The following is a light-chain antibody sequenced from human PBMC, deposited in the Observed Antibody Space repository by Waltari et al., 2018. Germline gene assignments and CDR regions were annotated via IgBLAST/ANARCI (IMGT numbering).Light chain of an antibody. CDR3: QQGYNTPFT. CDR1: QGISSW. Sequence: DIQMTQSPSSLSASVGDEVTITCRASQGISSWLAWYQQKLGKAPKLLIYAASSLQGGVPSRFSGSGSGTDYTLTISSLQPEDFATYYCQQGYNTPFTFGPGTKLDIK. CDR2: AAS. J-gene: IGKJ3*01. V-gene: IGKV1-12*01.